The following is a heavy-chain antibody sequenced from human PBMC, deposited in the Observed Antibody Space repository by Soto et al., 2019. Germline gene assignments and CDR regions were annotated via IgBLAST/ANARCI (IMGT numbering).Heavy chain of an antibody. V-gene: IGHV1-69*01. CDR3: AGGQYQLLDYYYYYGMDV. J-gene: IGHJ6*02. Sequence: QVQLVQSGAEVKKPGSSVKVSCKASGGTFSSYAISWVRQAPGQGLEWMGGIIPIFGTANYAQKFQGRVRITADESTSTAYMELSSLRSEDTAVYYCAGGQYQLLDYYYYYGMDVWGQGTTVTVSS. CDR2: IIPIFGTA. CDR1: GGTFSSYA. D-gene: IGHD2-2*01.